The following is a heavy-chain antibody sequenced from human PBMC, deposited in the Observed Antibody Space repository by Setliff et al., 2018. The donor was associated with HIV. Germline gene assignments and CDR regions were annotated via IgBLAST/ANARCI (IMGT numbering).Heavy chain of an antibody. CDR2: IDASANT. CDR3: ARIGSGWSVGWFDP. V-gene: IGHV4-38-2*01. CDR1: GYSISSGYY. J-gene: IGHJ5*02. Sequence: SETLSLTCVVSGYSISSGYYWAWLRQAPGKGLEWIGCIDASANTYYIPSLKSRATISIDTSKNQLSLKLRSVTAADTAVYYCARIGSGWSVGWFDPWGQGTLVTVSS. D-gene: IGHD6-13*01.